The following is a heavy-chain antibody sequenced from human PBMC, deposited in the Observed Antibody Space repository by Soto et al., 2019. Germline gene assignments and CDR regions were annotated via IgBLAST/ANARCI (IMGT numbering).Heavy chain of an antibody. J-gene: IGHJ4*02. CDR2: IYDSGST. Sequence: QVQLQESGRGLVKPSETLSLTCTVSGGSISHYYWSWIRQPPGKELEWIGYIYDSGSTNYNPSLKSRVTISVDRSKNQFSLKVNSVTAADTAVYYCAKGGGAIAADYWGQGALVTVSS. CDR3: AKGGGAIAADY. CDR1: GGSISHYY. V-gene: IGHV4-59*01. D-gene: IGHD6-13*01.